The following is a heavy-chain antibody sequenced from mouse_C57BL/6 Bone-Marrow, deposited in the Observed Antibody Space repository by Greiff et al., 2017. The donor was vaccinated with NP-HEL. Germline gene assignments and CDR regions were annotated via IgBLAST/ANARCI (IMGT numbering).Heavy chain of an antibody. V-gene: IGHV1-50*01. Sequence: QVQLQQPGAELVKPGASVKLSCKASGYTFTSYWMQWVKQRPGQGLEWIGEIDPSDSYTNYNQKFKGKATLTVDTSSSTAYMQLSSLTSEDSVVYYCARWGVYYDYDGFAYWGQGTLVTVSA. CDR1: GYTFTSYW. D-gene: IGHD2-4*01. CDR3: ARWGVYYDYDGFAY. J-gene: IGHJ3*01. CDR2: IDPSDSYT.